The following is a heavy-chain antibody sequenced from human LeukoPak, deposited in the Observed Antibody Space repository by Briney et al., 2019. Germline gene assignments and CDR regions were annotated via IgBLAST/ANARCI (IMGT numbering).Heavy chain of an antibody. V-gene: IGHV3-49*04. D-gene: IGHD2-2*01. CDR1: GFTFGDHA. CDR3: TRDPTDIVVVPATIGDAFDI. CDR2: IRSKAYGGTT. Sequence: GGSLRLSCTASGFTFGDHAMTWVRQAPGKGLEWVGFIRSKAYGGTTDYAASVKGRFTISRDDPKSIAYLQMNSLKTEDTAVYYCTRDPTDIVVVPATIGDAFDIWGQGTMVTVSS. J-gene: IGHJ3*02.